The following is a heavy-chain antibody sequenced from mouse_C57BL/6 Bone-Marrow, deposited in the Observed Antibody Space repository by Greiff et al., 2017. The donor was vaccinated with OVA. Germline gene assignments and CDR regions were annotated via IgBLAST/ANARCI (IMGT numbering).Heavy chain of an antibody. Sequence: VQLKESVAELVRPGASVKLSCTASGFNIKNTYMHWVKQRPEQGLEWIGRIDPANGNTKYAPKFQGKATITADTSSNTAYLQLSSLTSEDTAIYYCAPYYGSSYGYWYFDVWGTGTTVTVSS. CDR3: APYYGSSYGYWYFDV. V-gene: IGHV14-3*01. CDR2: IDPANGNT. D-gene: IGHD1-1*01. CDR1: GFNIKNTY. J-gene: IGHJ1*03.